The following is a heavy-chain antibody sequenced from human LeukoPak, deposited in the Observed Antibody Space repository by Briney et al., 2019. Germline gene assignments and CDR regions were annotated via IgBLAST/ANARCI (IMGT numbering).Heavy chain of an antibody. CDR1: GGSISSGGYY. CDR3: ARALYYYDSSGYYLSLYYFDY. D-gene: IGHD3-22*01. V-gene: IGHV4-31*03. CDR2: IYYSGST. Sequence: SETLSLTCTVSGGSISSGGYYWSWIRQHPGKGLEWIGYIYYSGSTYYNPSLKSRVTISVDTSKNQFSLKLSSVTAADTAVYYCARALYYYDSSGYYLSLYYFDYWGQGTLVTVSS. J-gene: IGHJ4*02.